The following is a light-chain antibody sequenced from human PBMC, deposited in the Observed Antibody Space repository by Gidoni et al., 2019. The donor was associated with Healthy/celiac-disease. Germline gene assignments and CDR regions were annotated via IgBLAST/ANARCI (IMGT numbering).Light chain of an antibody. Sequence: QSVLTQPPSVSAAPGPKVTIYCSGSSANIGNNYVSWYQQLPGTAPKLLIYYNNKRPSGIPDRLSGSKSGTSATLGITGLQTGDEADYYGGTWDSRLSAVVFGGGTKLTVL. CDR1: SANIGNNY. V-gene: IGLV1-51*01. CDR3: GTWDSRLSAVV. CDR2: YNN. J-gene: IGLJ2*01.